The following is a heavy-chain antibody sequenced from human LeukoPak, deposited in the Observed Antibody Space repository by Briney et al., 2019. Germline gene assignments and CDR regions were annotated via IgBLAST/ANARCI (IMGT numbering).Heavy chain of an antibody. J-gene: IGHJ4*02. D-gene: IGHD3-22*01. Sequence: GGSLRLSCAASGFTVSSNYMSWVRQAPGKGLEWVSAITGSGDYTYYADSVKGRFTISRENSKNTLYLQMNSLRAEDTAVYYCAKEWYSSGYRGLDFWGQGTLVTVSS. CDR2: ITGSGDYT. CDR1: GFTVSSNY. CDR3: AKEWYSSGYRGLDF. V-gene: IGHV3-23*01.